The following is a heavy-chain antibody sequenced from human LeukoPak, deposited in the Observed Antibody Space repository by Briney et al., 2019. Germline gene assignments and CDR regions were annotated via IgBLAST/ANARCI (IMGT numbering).Heavy chain of an antibody. Sequence: ASVKVSCKTSGYTFTNYGFSWVGQAPGQGLEWMGWISPYNGNKRYTKKYQDRVTMTTDTSAATAYMELRSLRSDDTAVYYCARDPRHMVTTKYNAFDIWGQGTMVTVSS. CDR3: ARDPRHMVTTKYNAFDI. CDR1: GYTFTNYG. V-gene: IGHV1-18*01. J-gene: IGHJ3*02. CDR2: ISPYNGNK. D-gene: IGHD4-17*01.